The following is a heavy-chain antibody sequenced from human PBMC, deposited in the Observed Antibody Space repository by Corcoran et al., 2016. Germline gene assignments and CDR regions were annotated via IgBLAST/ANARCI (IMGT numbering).Heavy chain of an antibody. CDR1: GFTFSSYW. CDR3: ARSRVYGDDD. CDR2: IKKDGREK. V-gene: IGHV3-7*01. Sequence: EVQLVESGGGLVQPGGSLRLSCAASGFTFSSYWMSWVRQAPGKGLEWVANIKKDGREKYYVDSVKGRFTISSDNAKNSLYLQMNSLRAEETAVYYWARSRVYGDDDWGQGTLVTVSS. J-gene: IGHJ4*02. D-gene: IGHD4-17*01.